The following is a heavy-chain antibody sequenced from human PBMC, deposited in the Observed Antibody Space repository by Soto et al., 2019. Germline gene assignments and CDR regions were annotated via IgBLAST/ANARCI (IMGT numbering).Heavy chain of an antibody. CDR1: GDSVTSVSDY. J-gene: IGHJ6*02. CDR2: IYYSGSA. CDR3: ARGVGFGYYSSQMDL. Sequence: PSETLSLTCTVSGDSVTSVSDYWSWIRQPPGKGLEWIGYIYYSGSADYNPSLGSRVTISIDTSKNQFSLKLTSVTAADTAVYYCARGVGFGYYSSQMDLWGQGTTVTVSS. D-gene: IGHD3-10*01. V-gene: IGHV4-61*01.